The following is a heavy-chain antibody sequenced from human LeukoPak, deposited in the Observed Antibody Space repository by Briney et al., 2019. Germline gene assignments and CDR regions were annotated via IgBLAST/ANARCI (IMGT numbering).Heavy chain of an antibody. D-gene: IGHD4/OR15-4a*01. Sequence: PGGSLRLSCAASGFTFRGYGMHWVRQAPGKGLEWVAVIWYDGSNKYYADSVKGRFTISRDNSKNTLYLQMNSLRAEDTAVYYCARDLVNAMVNWFDPWGQGTLVTVSS. CDR1: GFTFRGYG. CDR3: ARDLVNAMVNWFDP. CDR2: IWYDGSNK. V-gene: IGHV3-33*01. J-gene: IGHJ5*02.